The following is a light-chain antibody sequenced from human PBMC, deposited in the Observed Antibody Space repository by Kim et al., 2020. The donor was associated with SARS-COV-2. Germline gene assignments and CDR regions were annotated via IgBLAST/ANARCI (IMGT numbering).Light chain of an antibody. CDR2: GAF. Sequence: DIVMTQSPATLSVSPGERATLSCRASQSVGKSLAWYQQIRGRAPRLLMYGAFTRATGVPARFSGSGYGTDFTLTISSLQSEDFAVYFCQQYSKWPYTFGKGTKLEI. J-gene: IGKJ2*01. CDR3: QQYSKWPYT. CDR1: QSVGKS. V-gene: IGKV3-15*01.